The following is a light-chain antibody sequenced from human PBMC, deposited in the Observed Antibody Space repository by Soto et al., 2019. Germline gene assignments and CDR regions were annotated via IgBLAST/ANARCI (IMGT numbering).Light chain of an antibody. CDR2: GAS. Sequence: MSKSPPTLSASPGERATLSCRASQTISGCLAWYQQKPGQAPRLLIFGASTRTSGIPARFSGSGFGTEFTLTISSLEPDDSATYYCQQHNDYPRTCSQGTKV. CDR3: QQHNDYPRT. CDR1: QTISGC. V-gene: IGKV3-15*01. J-gene: IGKJ1*01.